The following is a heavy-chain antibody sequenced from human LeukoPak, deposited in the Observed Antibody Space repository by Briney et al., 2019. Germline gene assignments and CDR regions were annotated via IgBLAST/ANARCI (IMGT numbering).Heavy chain of an antibody. CDR2: INPNSGGT. J-gene: IGHJ4*02. D-gene: IGHD3-22*01. CDR1: GYTFTGYY. Sequence: GASVKVSCKASGYTFTGYYMHWVRQAPGQGLEWMGWINPNSGGTNYAQKFRGRVTMTRDTSISTAYMELSSLRSEDTAVYYCARADYEGPFDYWGQGTLVTVSS. V-gene: IGHV1-2*02. CDR3: ARADYEGPFDY.